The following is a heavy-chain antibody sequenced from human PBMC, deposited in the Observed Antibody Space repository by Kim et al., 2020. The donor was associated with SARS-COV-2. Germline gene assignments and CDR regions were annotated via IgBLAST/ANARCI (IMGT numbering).Heavy chain of an antibody. V-gene: IGHV3-21*01. CDR2: ISSSSSYI. CDR1: GFTFSSYS. Sequence: GGSLRLSCAASGFTFSSYSMNWVRQAPGKGLEWVSSISSSSSYIYYADSVKGRFTISRDNAKNSLYLQMNSLRAEDTAVYYCARDHRYSSSCPQGGKSTCYFDYWGQGTLVTVSS. D-gene: IGHD6-13*01. CDR3: ARDHRYSSSCPQGGKSTCYFDY. J-gene: IGHJ4*02.